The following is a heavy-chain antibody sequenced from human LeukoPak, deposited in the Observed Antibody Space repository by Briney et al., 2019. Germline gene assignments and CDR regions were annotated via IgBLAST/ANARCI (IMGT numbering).Heavy chain of an antibody. V-gene: IGHV4-59*01. Sequence: SETLSLTCTVSGGSISTYYWSWMRQPPGKGLEWIGYISYSGNTNYNPSLKSRVTISLDTSWNQFSLKLSSVTAADTAVYYCARVLGGVGWGQQLVSRIDYWGQGTLVTVSS. D-gene: IGHD6-13*01. CDR3: ARVLGGVGWGQQLVSRIDY. CDR2: ISYSGNT. J-gene: IGHJ4*02. CDR1: GGSISTYY.